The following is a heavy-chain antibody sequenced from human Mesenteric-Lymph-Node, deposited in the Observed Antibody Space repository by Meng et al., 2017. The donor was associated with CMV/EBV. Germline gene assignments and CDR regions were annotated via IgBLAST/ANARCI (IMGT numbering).Heavy chain of an antibody. CDR2: ISYDGGNK. CDR3: ARGLTGATLGNWFDP. J-gene: IGHJ5*02. V-gene: IGHV3-30*04. D-gene: IGHD1-7*01. CDR1: GFSFSTYT. Sequence: ASGFSFSTYTMHWVRQAPGKGLEWVTLISYDGGNKYYADSVKGRFTISRENTKNTLYLQMNGLGVEDTAIYYCARGLTGATLGNWFDPWGQGTLVTVSS.